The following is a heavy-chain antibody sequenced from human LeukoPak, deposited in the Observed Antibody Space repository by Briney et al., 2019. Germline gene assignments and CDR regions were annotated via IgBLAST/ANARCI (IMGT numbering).Heavy chain of an antibody. J-gene: IGHJ3*02. Sequence: ASVKVSCKASGYTFTSYYMHWVRQAPGQGLEWMGIINPSGGSTSYAQKFQGRVTMTRDTSISTAYMELSRLRSDDTAVYYCAREAYRDAFDIWGQGTMVTVSS. D-gene: IGHD2-21*01. CDR3: AREAYRDAFDI. CDR1: GYTFTSYY. CDR2: INPSGGST. V-gene: IGHV1-46*01.